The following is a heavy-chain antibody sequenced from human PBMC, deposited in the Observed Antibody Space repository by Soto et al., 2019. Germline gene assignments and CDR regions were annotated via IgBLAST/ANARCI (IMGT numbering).Heavy chain of an antibody. CDR1: GGSFSGYY. CDR3: ARGGGKRINWFDP. Sequence: SETLSLTCAVYGGSFSGYYWSWIRQPPGKGQERIGEINHSGSTNYNPSLKSRVTISVDTSKNQFSLKLSSVTAADSAVYYCARGGGKRINWFDPWGQGTLVTVSS. CDR2: INHSGST. D-gene: IGHD1-26*01. V-gene: IGHV4-34*01. J-gene: IGHJ5*02.